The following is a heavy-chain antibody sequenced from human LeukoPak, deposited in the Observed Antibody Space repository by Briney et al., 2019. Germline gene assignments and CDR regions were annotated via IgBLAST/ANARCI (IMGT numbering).Heavy chain of an antibody. CDR2: MNPNSGNT. CDR3: ARVLVVVTTEAYYYYYGMDV. Sequence: ASVKVSCKASGYTFTSYDINWVRQATGQGLEWMGWMNPNSGNTGYAQKFQGRVTITADESTSTAYMELSSLRSEDTAVYYCARVLVVVTTEAYYYYYGMDVWGQGTTVTVSS. CDR1: GYTFTSYD. J-gene: IGHJ6*02. V-gene: IGHV1-8*01. D-gene: IGHD2-21*02.